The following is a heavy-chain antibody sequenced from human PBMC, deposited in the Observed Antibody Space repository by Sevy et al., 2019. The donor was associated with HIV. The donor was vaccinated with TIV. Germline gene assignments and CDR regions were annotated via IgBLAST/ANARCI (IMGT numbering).Heavy chain of an antibody. V-gene: IGHV4-39*01. Sequence: SETLSLTCTVSAGSISSSSYYWGWIRQPPGKGLEWIGSIYYSGSTYYNPSLKSRVTISVDTSKNQFSLKLSSVTAADTAVYYCARPIAAAVASPFDYWGQETLVTVSS. CDR1: AGSISSSSYY. D-gene: IGHD6-13*01. CDR3: ARPIAAAVASPFDY. CDR2: IYYSGST. J-gene: IGHJ4*02.